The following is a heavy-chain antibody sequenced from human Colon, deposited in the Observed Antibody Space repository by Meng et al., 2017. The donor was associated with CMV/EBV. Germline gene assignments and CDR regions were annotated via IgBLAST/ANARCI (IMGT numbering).Heavy chain of an antibody. Sequence: GESLKISCAASGFTFRHYDMNWVRQAPGKGLEWVANINQDGSEKYYVDSAKGRFTISRDNAKNSLYLQMNSLRADDTALYYCARDVFRNWFDPWGQGTLVTVSS. V-gene: IGHV3-7*01. CDR3: ARDVFRNWFDP. CDR1: GFTFRHYD. J-gene: IGHJ5*02. CDR2: INQDGSEK.